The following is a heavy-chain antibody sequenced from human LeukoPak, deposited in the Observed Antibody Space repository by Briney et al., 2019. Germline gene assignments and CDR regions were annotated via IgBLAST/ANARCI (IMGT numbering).Heavy chain of an antibody. CDR2: IKEDGSEE. CDR1: GFTFSGSW. Sequence: EGSLRLSCAASGFTFSGSWMDWVRQAPGKGLEWVANIKEDGSEEYYVDSVKGRFTISRDNAKNSLYLQMNSLRAEDTAVYYCAKNSGWFRFDYWGQGTLVTVSS. V-gene: IGHV3-7*03. J-gene: IGHJ4*02. CDR3: AKNSGWFRFDY. D-gene: IGHD6-13*01.